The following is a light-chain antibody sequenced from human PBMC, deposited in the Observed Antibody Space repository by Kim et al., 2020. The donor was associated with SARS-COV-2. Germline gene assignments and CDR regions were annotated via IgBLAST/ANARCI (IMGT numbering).Light chain of an antibody. V-gene: IGKV3-20*01. J-gene: IGKJ4*01. CDR2: AAF. CDR3: QHYGTSPFT. CDR1: RSISPNY. Sequence: SQGERATLSCRASRSISPNYLAWYQQRPGQAPRLLIYAAFRRATGMPDRVSGSGSGTDFTLTISRLEPEDLAVYYCQHYGTSPFTFGGGTKVDIK.